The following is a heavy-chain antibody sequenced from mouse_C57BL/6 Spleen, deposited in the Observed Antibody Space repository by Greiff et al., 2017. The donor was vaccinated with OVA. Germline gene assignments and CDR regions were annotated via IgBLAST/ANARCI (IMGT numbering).Heavy chain of an antibody. J-gene: IGHJ4*01. D-gene: IGHD2-4*01. V-gene: IGHV1-15*01. Sequence: VQLQQSGAELVRPGASVTLSCKASGYTFTDYEMHWVKQTPVHGLEWIGAIDPETGGTAYNQKFKGKAILTADKSSSTAYMELRSLTSEDSAVYYCTDYDGVYYAMDYWGQGTSVTVSS. CDR1: GYTFTDYE. CDR2: IDPETGGT. CDR3: TDYDGVYYAMDY.